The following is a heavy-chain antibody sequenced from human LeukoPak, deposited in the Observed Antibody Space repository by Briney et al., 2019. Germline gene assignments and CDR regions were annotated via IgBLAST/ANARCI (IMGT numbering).Heavy chain of an antibody. CDR3: VSDRETQEQI. V-gene: IGHV3-64D*09. CDR1: GFTFSNYG. CDR2: ISYNGDST. J-gene: IGHJ3*02. D-gene: IGHD1-26*01. Sequence: GGSLRLSCAASGFTFSNYGMHWVRQAPGKGLEYVSAISYNGDSTYYVDSVKGRFTISRDNSKNTLDLQMSSLRPEDTAVYYCVSDRETQEQIWGPGTLVTVSS.